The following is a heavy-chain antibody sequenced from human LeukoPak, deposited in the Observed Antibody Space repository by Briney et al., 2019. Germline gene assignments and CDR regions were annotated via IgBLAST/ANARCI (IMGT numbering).Heavy chain of an antibody. CDR2: IYYSGST. J-gene: IGHJ3*02. CDR3: ARETITVTKTPWAFDI. CDR1: GGSISSGGYY. Sequence: SQTLSLTCTVSGGSISSGGYYWSWIRQHPGKGLEWIGYIYYSGSTYYNPSLKSRVTISVDTSKNQFSLKLSSVTAADTAVYYCARETITVTKTPWAFDIWGQGTMVTVSS. D-gene: IGHD4-17*01. V-gene: IGHV4-31*03.